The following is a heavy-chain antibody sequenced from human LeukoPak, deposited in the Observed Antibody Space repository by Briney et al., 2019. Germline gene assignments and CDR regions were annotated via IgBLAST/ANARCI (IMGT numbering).Heavy chain of an antibody. CDR1: GYSFTIYW. J-gene: IGHJ4*02. CDR3: ARGFYGSGSPFTY. CDR2: IEPSDSYT. D-gene: IGHD3-10*01. Sequence: ETLQTSCMGSGYSFTIYWISGVRQMPGKGLEWMGRIEPSDSYTNYSPSFEGHVTISADKSISTAYLQWSSLKPSDTAMYYCARGFYGSGSPFTYGGKGPRVTVSP. V-gene: IGHV5-10-1*01.